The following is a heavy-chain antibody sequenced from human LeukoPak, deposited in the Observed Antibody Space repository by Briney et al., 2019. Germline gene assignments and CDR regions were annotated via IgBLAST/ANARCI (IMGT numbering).Heavy chain of an antibody. D-gene: IGHD3-10*01. V-gene: IGHV4-61*02. CDR1: GGSISSGSYF. CDR3: AREPMFRGVPYDY. Sequence: PSETLSLTCTVSGGSISSGSYFWTWIRQPAGKGLEWIGRIYTSGTTNYNPSLKSRVTISVDTSKNQFSLKLSSVTAADTAVYYCAREPMFRGVPYDYWGQGTLVTVSS. CDR2: IYTSGTT. J-gene: IGHJ4*02.